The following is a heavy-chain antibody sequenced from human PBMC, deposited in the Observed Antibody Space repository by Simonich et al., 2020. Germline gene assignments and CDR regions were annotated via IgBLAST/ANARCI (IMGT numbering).Heavy chain of an antibody. D-gene: IGHD2-15*01. CDR1: GFTFSSYG. CDR2: IWYYGSNK. V-gene: IGHV3-33*01. J-gene: IGHJ4*02. Sequence: QVQLVESGGGVVQPGRSLRLSCAASGFTFSSYGMHWVRQAPGKGLEWVAVIWYYGSNKYYADYVKGRFTISRDNSKNTLYLQMISLRAEDTAVYYCARDRYCSGGSCYYFDYWGQGTLVTVSS. CDR3: ARDRYCSGGSCYYFDY.